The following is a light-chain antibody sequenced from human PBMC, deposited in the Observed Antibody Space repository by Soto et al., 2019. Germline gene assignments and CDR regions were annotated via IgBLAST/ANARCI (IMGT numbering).Light chain of an antibody. CDR2: DDS. CDR1: SIGSKR. V-gene: IGLV3-21*02. J-gene: IGLJ1*01. CDR3: QVWDNNNYRFV. Sequence: YELAQVPSVSVAPGQTARITCGGSSIGSKRVNWYQQKPGQAPGLVVYDDSDRPSGIPERFSGSNSGDTATLTISRVEAGDEADYYCQVWDNNNYRFVFGAGTKVTVL.